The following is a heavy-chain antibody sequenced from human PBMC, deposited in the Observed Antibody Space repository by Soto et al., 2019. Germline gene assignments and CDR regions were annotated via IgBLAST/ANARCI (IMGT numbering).Heavy chain of an antibody. V-gene: IGHV1-46*03. J-gene: IGHJ3*02. CDR3: ARTHQMYSSGWNGAFDI. CDR1: GYTFTSYY. Sequence: ASVKVSCKASGYTFTSYYMHWVRQAPGQGLEWMGIINPSGGSTSYAQKFQGRVTMTRDTSTSTVYMELSSLRSEDTAVYYCARTHQMYSSGWNGAFDIWGQGTMVTVSS. D-gene: IGHD6-19*01. CDR2: INPSGGST.